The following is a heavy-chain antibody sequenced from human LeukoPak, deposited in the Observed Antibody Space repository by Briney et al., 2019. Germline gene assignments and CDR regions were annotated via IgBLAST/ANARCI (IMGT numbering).Heavy chain of an antibody. Sequence: SETLSLTCTVSGGSISSYYWSWIRQPAGKGLEWIGRIYTSGSTNYNPSLKSRVTMSVDTSKNQFSLKLSSVTAADTAVYYCARGIVVPAAISAFDIWGQGTMVTVSS. CDR1: GGSISSYY. CDR3: ARGIVVPAAISAFDI. CDR2: IYTSGST. V-gene: IGHV4-4*07. D-gene: IGHD2-2*02. J-gene: IGHJ3*02.